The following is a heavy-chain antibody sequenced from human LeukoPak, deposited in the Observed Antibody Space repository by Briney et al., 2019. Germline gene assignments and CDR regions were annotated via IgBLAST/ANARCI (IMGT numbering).Heavy chain of an antibody. J-gene: IGHJ3*02. CDR1: GGSISSHY. CDR3: ARSRSGPPYAFDI. Sequence: SETLSLTCTVSGGSISSHYWSWVRQPPGKGLEWIGYIYYSGSTNYNPSLKSRVTISVDTSKNQFSLKLSSVTAADTAVYYCARSRSGPPYAFDIWGQGTMVTVSS. V-gene: IGHV4-59*11. CDR2: IYYSGST. D-gene: IGHD3-3*01.